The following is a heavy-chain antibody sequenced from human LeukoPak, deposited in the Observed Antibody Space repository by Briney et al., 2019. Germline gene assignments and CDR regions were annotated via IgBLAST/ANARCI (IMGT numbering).Heavy chain of an antibody. CDR1: GYTFTGYY. Sequence: ASVKVSCTASGYTFTGYYIHWVRQAPGQGLEWMGWINPNSGGTNYAQRFQGRVTMTRDTSINTAFMELSRLRSDDTAIYYCARVKTMIVVVSLFDYWGQGTLVTVSS. CDR3: ARVKTMIVVVSLFDY. V-gene: IGHV1-2*02. CDR2: INPNSGGT. J-gene: IGHJ4*02. D-gene: IGHD3-22*01.